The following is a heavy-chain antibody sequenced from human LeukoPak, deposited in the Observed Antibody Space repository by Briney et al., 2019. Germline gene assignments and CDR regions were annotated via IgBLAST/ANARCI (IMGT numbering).Heavy chain of an antibody. CDR3: AAGGSSWYGYYYYMDV. Sequence: VASVKVSCKASGGTFSSYAISWVRQAPGQGLEWMGGIIPIFGTADYAQKFQGRVTITTDESTSTAYMELSSLRSEDTAVYYCAAGGSSWYGYYYYMDVWGKGTTVTVSS. D-gene: IGHD6-13*01. V-gene: IGHV1-69*05. CDR2: IIPIFGTA. CDR1: GGTFSSYA. J-gene: IGHJ6*03.